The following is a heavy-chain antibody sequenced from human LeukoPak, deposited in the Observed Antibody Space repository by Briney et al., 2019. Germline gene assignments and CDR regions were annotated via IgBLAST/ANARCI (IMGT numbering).Heavy chain of an antibody. CDR3: AGEAGDYTYYYYYGMEV. Sequence: SETLSLTCTVSGGSISSYYWSWIRQPAGKGLEWIGRIYTSGSTNYNPSLKSRVTMSVDTSKNQFSLKLSSVTAADTAVYYCAGEAGDYTYYYYYGMEVWGQGTTVTVSS. CDR1: GGSISSYY. CDR2: IYTSGST. J-gene: IGHJ6*02. V-gene: IGHV4-4*07. D-gene: IGHD4-17*01.